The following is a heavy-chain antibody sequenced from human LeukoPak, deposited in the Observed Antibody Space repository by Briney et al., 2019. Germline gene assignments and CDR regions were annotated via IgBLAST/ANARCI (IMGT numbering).Heavy chain of an antibody. CDR2: IYYTGST. D-gene: IGHD6-19*01. CDR1: GGSIITYF. Sequence: SETLPLTCNVCGGSIITYFWSWLRQPPGKGLEWIGYIYYTGSTDYNPSLKSRVTMSIDTSRKQFSLKLSSVTAADTDVYYCARQYSSVWYYFDYCGQGTLVTVSS. V-gene: IGHV4-59*08. CDR3: ARQYSSVWYYFDY. J-gene: IGHJ4*02.